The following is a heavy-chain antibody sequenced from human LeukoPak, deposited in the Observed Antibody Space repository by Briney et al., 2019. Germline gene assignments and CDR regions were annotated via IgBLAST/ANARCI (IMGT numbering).Heavy chain of an antibody. V-gene: IGHV4-59*12. CDR3: ARDGPSVYFDY. Sequence: PSETLSLTCTVSGGSISSDYWSWIRQPPGKGLEWIGYIYYSGSTNYNPSLKSRVTISLDTSKNHFSLKLDSVTAADTAVYYCARDGPSVYFDYWGQGTLVTVSS. CDR1: GGSISSDY. CDR2: IYYSGST. J-gene: IGHJ4*02.